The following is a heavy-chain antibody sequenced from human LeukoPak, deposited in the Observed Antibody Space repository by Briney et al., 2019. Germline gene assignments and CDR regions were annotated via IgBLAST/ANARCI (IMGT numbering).Heavy chain of an antibody. D-gene: IGHD6-13*01. CDR1: GGSISSDDYY. CDR2: IYNSGNT. V-gene: IGHV4-30-4*01. Sequence: PSQTLSLTCTVSGGSISSDDYYWSWIRPPPGKGLEWIGNIYNSGNTYYSPSLKRRVTISVDASKNQFSLKLSSVTAADTAVYYCARESRMAAAPYYFDYWGQGTLVTVSS. J-gene: IGHJ4*02. CDR3: ARESRMAAAPYYFDY.